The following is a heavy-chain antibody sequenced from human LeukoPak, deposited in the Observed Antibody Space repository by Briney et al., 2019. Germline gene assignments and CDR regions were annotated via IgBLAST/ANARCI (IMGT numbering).Heavy chain of an antibody. CDR1: GYTFTSYG. J-gene: IGHJ5*02. Sequence: ASVKVSCKASGYTFTSYGISWVRQAPGQGLEWMGWISAYNGNTNYAQKLQGRVTMTRDTSTSTVYMELSSLRSEDTAVYYCARANNWFDPWGQGTLVTVSS. CDR2: ISAYNGNT. CDR3: ARANNWFDP. V-gene: IGHV1-18*01.